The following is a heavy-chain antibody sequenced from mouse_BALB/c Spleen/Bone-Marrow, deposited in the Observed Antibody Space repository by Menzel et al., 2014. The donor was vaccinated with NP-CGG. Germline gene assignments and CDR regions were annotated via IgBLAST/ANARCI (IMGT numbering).Heavy chain of an antibody. V-gene: IGHV5-12-2*01. Sequence: EVMLVESGGDLVQPGGSLKLSCAASGPTFSNYNISWVRQTPEKRLERVAYISNGGGNTYYPDTVKGRFTISRDNAKNTLYLQMTSLKSEDTAIYYCARHETGTGQYFDYWGQGTTLTVSS. J-gene: IGHJ2*01. CDR1: GPTFSNYN. CDR3: ARHETGTGQYFDY. CDR2: ISNGGGNT. D-gene: IGHD4-1*01.